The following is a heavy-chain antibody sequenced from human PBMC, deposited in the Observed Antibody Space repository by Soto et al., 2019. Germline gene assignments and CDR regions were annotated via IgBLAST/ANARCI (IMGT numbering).Heavy chain of an antibody. CDR2: INHSGST. CDR3: ARGRDWLNWFDP. D-gene: IGHD3-9*01. V-gene: IGHV4-34*01. CDR1: GGSFSGYY. Sequence: SETLSLTCAVYGGSFSGYYWTWIRQPPGTGLEWIGEINHSGSTNYNPSLKSRVTISVDTSKNQFSLKLSSVTAADTAVYYCARGRDWLNWFDPWGQGTLVTVSS. J-gene: IGHJ5*02.